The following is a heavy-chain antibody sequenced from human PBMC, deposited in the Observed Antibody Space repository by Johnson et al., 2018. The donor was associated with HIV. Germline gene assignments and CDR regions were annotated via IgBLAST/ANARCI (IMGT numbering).Heavy chain of an antibody. V-gene: IGHV3-33*01. CDR2: IRYDGSIK. CDR3: ASGWGIAASDAFDI. Sequence: QVQLVESGGGVVQPGRSLRLSCAASGITFSSYGMHWVRQAPGKGLEWVAFIRYDGSIKYYGDSVKGRFTISRDNSKNTLYLQRNSLRAEDTAVYYCASGWGIAASDAFDIWGQGTMVTVSS. J-gene: IGHJ3*02. CDR1: GITFSSYG. D-gene: IGHD6-13*01.